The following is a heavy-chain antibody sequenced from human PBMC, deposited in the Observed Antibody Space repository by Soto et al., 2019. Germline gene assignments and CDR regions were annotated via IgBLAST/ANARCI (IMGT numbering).Heavy chain of an antibody. V-gene: IGHV3-15*01. D-gene: IGHD6-13*01. Sequence: GWSLRLSCASSVITFINAWMNWVRQAPGKGLEYIGRIRSKTDGGTTEYAAPVEGRFTISRDDSKNTLYLQMGGLKTEDTAVYYCTTTRPGTNVFDNWGQGTLVTVSS. CDR3: TTTRPGTNVFDN. CDR1: VITFINAW. CDR2: IRSKTDGGTT. J-gene: IGHJ3*02.